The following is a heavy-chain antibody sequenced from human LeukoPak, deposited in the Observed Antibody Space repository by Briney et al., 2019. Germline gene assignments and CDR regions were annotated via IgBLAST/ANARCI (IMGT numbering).Heavy chain of an antibody. D-gene: IGHD3-10*01. J-gene: IGHJ3*02. CDR2: IYYSGST. Sequence: PSETLSLTCTVSVDSISISSYYCGWIRQPPGKGLEWIGSIYYSGSTYYNPSLTSRATISVDTPNNHFSLTLSSVTAADPAVYYCARSDGYGLVGIWGQGTMVTVSS. CDR3: ARSDGYGLVGI. CDR1: VDSISISSYY. V-gene: IGHV4-39*02.